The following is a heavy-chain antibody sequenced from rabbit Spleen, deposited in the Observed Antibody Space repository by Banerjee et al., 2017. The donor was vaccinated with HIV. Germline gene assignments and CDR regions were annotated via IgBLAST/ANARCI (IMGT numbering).Heavy chain of an antibody. CDR1: GFDFSSNG. V-gene: IGHV1S47*01. CDR3: ARDAGTSFSTYGMDL. J-gene: IGHJ6*01. CDR2: IVNGDGST. Sequence: QEQLVESGGGLVQPEGSLTLTCKASGFDFSSNGMCWVRQAPGKGPEWIACIVNGDGSTYYASWVNGRFTISRSTSLNTVTLQMTSLTAADTATYFCARDAGTSFSTYGMDLWGPGTLVTVS. D-gene: IGHD8-1*01.